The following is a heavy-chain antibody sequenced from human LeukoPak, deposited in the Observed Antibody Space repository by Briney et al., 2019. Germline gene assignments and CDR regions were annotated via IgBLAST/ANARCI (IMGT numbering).Heavy chain of an antibody. J-gene: IGHJ3*02. D-gene: IGHD3-10*01. CDR3: ARDRGDDAFDI. Sequence: SETLSLTCAVSGGSISSGGYSWSWIRQPPGKGLEWIGYIYHSRSTYYNPSLKSRVTISVDRSKNQFSLKLSSVTAADTAVYYCARDRGDDAFDIWGQGTMVTVSS. CDR2: IYHSRST. V-gene: IGHV4-30-2*01. CDR1: GGSISSGGYS.